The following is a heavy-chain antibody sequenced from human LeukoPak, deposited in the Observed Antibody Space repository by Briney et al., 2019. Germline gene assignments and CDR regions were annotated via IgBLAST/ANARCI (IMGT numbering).Heavy chain of an antibody. V-gene: IGHV1-8*03. Sequence: ASVKVSCKASVYTFTSYDINWVRQATAQGLEWMGWMNPNSGSTGYAQKFQGRVTITRNTSIGTAYMELSGLRSEDTAVYYCARGRSTGYPYYFEYWGQGTLVTVSS. CDR3: ARGRSTGYPYYFEY. CDR1: VYTFTSYD. J-gene: IGHJ4*02. D-gene: IGHD5-12*01. CDR2: MNPNSGST.